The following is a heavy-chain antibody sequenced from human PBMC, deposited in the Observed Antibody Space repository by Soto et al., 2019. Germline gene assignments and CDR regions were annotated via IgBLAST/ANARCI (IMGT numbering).Heavy chain of an antibody. V-gene: IGHV3-33*01. CDR1: GFTFSSYG. CDR2: IWYDGSNK. Sequence: GGSLRLSCAASGFTFSSYGMHLVRQAPGKGLEWGAVIWYDGSNKYYTDSVKGRLTIYRDNSKNTLYLQMNSLRAEDTAVYYCARAYSSSWSYWYFDLWGRGTLVTVSS. CDR3: ARAYSSSWSYWYFDL. J-gene: IGHJ2*01. D-gene: IGHD6-13*01.